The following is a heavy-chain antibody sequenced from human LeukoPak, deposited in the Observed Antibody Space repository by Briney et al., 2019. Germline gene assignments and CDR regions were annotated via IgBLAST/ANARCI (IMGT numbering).Heavy chain of an antibody. Sequence: GGSLRLSCAASGFTFSNYALIWARQAPERGLQWVSAITGSGAGTYYEDSVKGQFTISRDNSKNTLYLQMNSLRAEDTAIYYCAKDPNGDYVGAFDSWGQGTMVTVSS. CDR2: ITGSGAGT. CDR3: AKDPNGDYVGAFDS. CDR1: GFTFSNYA. D-gene: IGHD4-17*01. J-gene: IGHJ3*02. V-gene: IGHV3-23*01.